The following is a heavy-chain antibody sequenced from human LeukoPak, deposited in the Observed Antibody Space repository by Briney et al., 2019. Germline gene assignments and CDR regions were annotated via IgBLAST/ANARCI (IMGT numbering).Heavy chain of an antibody. Sequence: GGSLRLSCAASGFTFSSYGMHWVRQAPGKGLEWVAFIRYDGSNKYYADSVKGRFTISRDNAKNSVYLQMSGLRAEDTAVYFCERDGAYFDQWGQGTLVTVSS. CDR2: IRYDGSNK. CDR3: ERDGAYFDQ. V-gene: IGHV3-30*02. J-gene: IGHJ4*02. D-gene: IGHD1-26*01. CDR1: GFTFSSYG.